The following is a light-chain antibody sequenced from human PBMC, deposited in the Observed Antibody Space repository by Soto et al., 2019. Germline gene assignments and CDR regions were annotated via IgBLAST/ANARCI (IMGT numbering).Light chain of an antibody. V-gene: IGKV3-20*01. Sequence: DIVLTQSPGTLSLSPGERATLSCRASQSVTSSYLAWYQQKPGQAPRLLIYGASIRATGIPDRLSGSGSGTDFTLTISRLEPEDFAVYYCQQYGSSPWTFGQGTKVDIK. CDR2: GAS. CDR3: QQYGSSPWT. CDR1: QSVTSSY. J-gene: IGKJ1*01.